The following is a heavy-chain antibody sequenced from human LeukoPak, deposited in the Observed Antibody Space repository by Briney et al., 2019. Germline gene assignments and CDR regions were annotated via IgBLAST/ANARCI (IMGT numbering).Heavy chain of an antibody. J-gene: IGHJ5*02. D-gene: IGHD3/OR15-3a*01. CDR2: IYYSGST. CDR3: ARGLNGLWFGT. CDR1: GGSISSYY. Sequence: PSETLSLTCTVSGGSISSYYWSWIRQPPGKGLEWIGYIYYSGSTNYNPSLKSRVTISVDTSKNQFSLKLSSVTAADTAVYYCARGLNGLWFGTWGQGTLVTVSS. V-gene: IGHV4-59*01.